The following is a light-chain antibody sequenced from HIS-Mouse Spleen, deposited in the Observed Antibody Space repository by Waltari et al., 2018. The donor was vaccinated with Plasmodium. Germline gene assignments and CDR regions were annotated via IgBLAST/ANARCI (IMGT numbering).Light chain of an antibody. V-gene: IGLV3-25*03. CDR1: ALPKQY. J-gene: IGLJ2*01. CDR2: KDR. Sequence: SYELTQPPSVSVSPGQTARITCSGDALPKQYAYWYQQEPGQAPVMVICKDRERPSGIPERVSGASSGTTVTLTISGVQAEDEADYYCQSADSSGTYVVFGGGTKLTGL. CDR3: QSADSSGTYVV.